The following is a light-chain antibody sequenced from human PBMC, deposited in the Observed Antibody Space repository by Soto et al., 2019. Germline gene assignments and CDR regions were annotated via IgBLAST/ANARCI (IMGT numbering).Light chain of an antibody. CDR3: QQYGSSPRT. Sequence: EIVLTQSPGTLSLSPGERATLSCRASQSVSSIYLAWYQQKPGQAPRLLNYGASSRATGIPDRFSGSGSGTDFTLTISRLEPEDFAVYYCQQYGSSPRTFGQGTKVEIK. V-gene: IGKV3-20*01. CDR1: QSVSSIY. CDR2: GAS. J-gene: IGKJ1*01.